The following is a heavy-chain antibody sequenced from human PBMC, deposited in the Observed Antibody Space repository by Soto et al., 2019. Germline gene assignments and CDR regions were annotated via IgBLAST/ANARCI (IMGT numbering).Heavy chain of an antibody. J-gene: IGHJ4*02. CDR2: IDSSSKTI. D-gene: IGHD5-12*01. V-gene: IGHV3-48*02. CDR1: GFTFSRYS. Sequence: GGSLRLSCAASGFTFSRYSMYWVRQAPGKGLEWLSYIDSSSKTIYYADSVKGRFIISRDNAKNSLYLQMNSLRDEDTAVYHCARGGVATIFGDSWGQGTLVTVSS. CDR3: ARGGVATIFGDS.